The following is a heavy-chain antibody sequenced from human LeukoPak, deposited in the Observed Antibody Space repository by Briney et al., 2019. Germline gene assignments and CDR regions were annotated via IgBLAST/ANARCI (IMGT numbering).Heavy chain of an antibody. Sequence: GGSLRLSCATSGFTFSNYAMIWVRQTPGKGLEWVSAISHSGGSTYYADSVKGRFTISRDNSKNTLYLQMNSLRAEDTAVYYCTRQNGAAAFDIWGQGTMVTVSS. V-gene: IGHV3-23*01. J-gene: IGHJ3*02. CDR2: ISHSGGST. CDR1: GFTFSNYA. CDR3: TRQNGAAAFDI. D-gene: IGHD4-17*01.